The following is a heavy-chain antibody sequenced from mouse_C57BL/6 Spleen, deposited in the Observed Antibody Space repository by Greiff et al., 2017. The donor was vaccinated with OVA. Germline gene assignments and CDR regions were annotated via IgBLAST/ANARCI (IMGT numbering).Heavy chain of an antibody. CDR1: GFTFSDYG. D-gene: IGHD2-2*01. CDR2: ISSGSSTI. J-gene: IGHJ3*01. V-gene: IGHV5-17*01. Sequence: DVMLVESGGGLVKPGGSLKLSCAASGFTFSDYGMHWVRQAPEKGLEWVAYISSGSSTIYYADTVKGRFTISRDDAKNTLFLQLTSLRSEDTAMYYCGDGNDVGDWDQGSLVTVSA. CDR3: GDGNDVGD.